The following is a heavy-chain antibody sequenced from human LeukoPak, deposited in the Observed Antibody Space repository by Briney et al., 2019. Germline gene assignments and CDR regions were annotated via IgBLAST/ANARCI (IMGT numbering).Heavy chain of an antibody. CDR1: DDSISSYY. Sequence: SETLSLTCTVSDDSISSYYWSWIRQPPGKGLEWIGYIYYRGSTNYNPSLKSRVTISIDTSKNQFSLKLRSVTAADTAVYYCARLYGNYQNYFDYWGQGTLVTVSS. CDR2: IYYRGST. V-gene: IGHV4-59*12. CDR3: ARLYGNYQNYFDY. J-gene: IGHJ4*02. D-gene: IGHD1-7*01.